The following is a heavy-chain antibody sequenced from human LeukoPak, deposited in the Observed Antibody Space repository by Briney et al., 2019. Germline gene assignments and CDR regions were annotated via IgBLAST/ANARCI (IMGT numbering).Heavy chain of an antibody. Sequence: SVKVSCKASGFTFTSSAVQWVRQARGQRLEWIGWIVVGSGNTNYAQKFQERVTITRDMSTSTAYMELSSLRSEDTAVYYCARGYCTNGVCYYIDYWGQGTLVTVSS. CDR2: IVVGSGNT. CDR3: ARGYCTNGVCYYIDY. V-gene: IGHV1-58*01. D-gene: IGHD2-8*01. J-gene: IGHJ4*02. CDR1: GFTFTSSA.